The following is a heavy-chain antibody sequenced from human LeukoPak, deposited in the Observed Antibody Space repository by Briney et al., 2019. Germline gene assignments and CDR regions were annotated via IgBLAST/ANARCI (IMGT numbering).Heavy chain of an antibody. Sequence: SQTLSLTCAVSGDSVSSNSAAWNWVRQSPSRGLEWLGRTYYRSKWYNNYALSVKSRITIKPDTSKNQFSLQLNSVTPEDTAVYYCARLSSGAGGDFDCWGQGTLVTVSS. D-gene: IGHD6-19*01. CDR2: TYYRSKWYN. CDR1: GDSVSSNSAA. V-gene: IGHV6-1*01. CDR3: ARLSSGAGGDFDC. J-gene: IGHJ4*02.